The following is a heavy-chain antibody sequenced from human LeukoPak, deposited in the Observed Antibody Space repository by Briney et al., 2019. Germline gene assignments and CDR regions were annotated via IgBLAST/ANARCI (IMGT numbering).Heavy chain of an antibody. CDR1: GGSFSGYY. V-gene: IGHV4-34*01. CDR3: ARAVRSSSGYYRVEVVRYFDY. J-gene: IGHJ4*02. CDR2: INHSGST. D-gene: IGHD3-3*01. Sequence: SETLSLTCAVYGGSFSGYYWSWIRQPPGKGLEWIGEINHSGSTNYNPSLKSRVTISVDTSKNQFSLRLSSVTAADTAVYYCARAVRSSSGYYRVEVVRYFDYWGQGTLVTVSS.